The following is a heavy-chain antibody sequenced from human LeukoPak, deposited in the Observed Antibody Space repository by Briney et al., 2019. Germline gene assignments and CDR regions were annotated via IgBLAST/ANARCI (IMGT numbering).Heavy chain of an antibody. J-gene: IGHJ4*02. D-gene: IGHD6-13*01. CDR2: ISSSSTI. V-gene: IGHV3-48*01. CDR3: ARSEGDSTATPLDY. CDR1: GFTFSSYS. Sequence: GGSLRLSCAASGFTFSSYSMNWVRQAPGKGLEWVSYISSSSTIYYADSVKGRFTISRDNAMDSLYLQMNSLRAEDTAVYYCARSEGDSTATPLDYCGQGTLVTVSS.